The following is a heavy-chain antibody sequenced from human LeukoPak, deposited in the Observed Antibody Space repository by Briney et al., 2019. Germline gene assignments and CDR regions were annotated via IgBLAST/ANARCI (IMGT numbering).Heavy chain of an antibody. J-gene: IGHJ4*02. CDR1: GFTFSSYA. CDR3: ARDNTMIRGGDFDY. V-gene: IGHV3-23*01. Sequence: GGSLRLSCAASGFTFSSYAMSWVRQAPGKGLEWVSAISGSGGSTYYADSVKGRFTISRDNSKNTLYLQMNSLRAEDTAVYYCARDNTMIRGGDFDYWGQGTLVTVSS. D-gene: IGHD3-10*01. CDR2: ISGSGGST.